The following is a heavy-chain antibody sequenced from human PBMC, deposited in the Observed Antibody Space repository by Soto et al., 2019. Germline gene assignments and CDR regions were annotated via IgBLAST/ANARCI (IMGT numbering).Heavy chain of an antibody. J-gene: IGHJ5*01. CDR2: IVREGSEK. CDR1: GFAFSSHG. V-gene: IGHV3-33*01. Sequence: QVQLVESGGGVVQPGRSLRLSCAASGFAFSSHGMHWVRQAPGKGLEWVAVIVREGSEKHYADSVKGRFTISRDNSKKTLYVEMNSLRAEDTAVYYCARDDDYDDNGLDSWGQGTLVTVSS. CDR3: ARDDDYDDNGLDS. D-gene: IGHD4-17*01.